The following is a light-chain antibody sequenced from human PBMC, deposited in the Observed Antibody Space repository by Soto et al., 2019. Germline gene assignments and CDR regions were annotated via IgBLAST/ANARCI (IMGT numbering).Light chain of an antibody. CDR3: QQSYTTPLT. Sequence: DVQVTQSPSSLSASVGDRVTITCRASQNINNYLNWYQQKPGKAPKLLISVESNLQSGVPSRFSGRGSWTEITLTISSLQPEDFATYYCQQSYTTPLTFGGGTKVEI. V-gene: IGKV1-39*01. CDR2: VES. J-gene: IGKJ4*01. CDR1: QNINNY.